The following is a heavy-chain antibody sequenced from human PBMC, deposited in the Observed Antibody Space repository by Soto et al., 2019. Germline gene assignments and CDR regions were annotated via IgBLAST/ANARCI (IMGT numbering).Heavy chain of an antibody. CDR1: GGTFSSYA. CDR2: IIPIFGTA. V-gene: IGHV1-69*06. J-gene: IGHJ6*02. Sequence: QVQLVQSGAEVKKPGSSVKVSCKASGGTFSSYAISWVRQAPGQGLEWMGGIIPIFGTANYAQKFQGRVTITADKSTSTAYMELSSLRSEDTAVYYCAGIAAAGMDYYYYGMYVWGQGTTVTVSS. CDR3: AGIAAAGMDYYYYGMYV. D-gene: IGHD6-13*01.